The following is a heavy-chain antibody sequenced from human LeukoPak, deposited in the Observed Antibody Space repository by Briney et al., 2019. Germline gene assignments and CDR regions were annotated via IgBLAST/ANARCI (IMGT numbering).Heavy chain of an antibody. CDR1: GFTFSSYS. CDR3: AREFGYGFFDY. Sequence: GGTLRLSCAASGFTFSSYSMNWVRQAPGKGLEWVSSISSSSSYIYYADSVKGRFTISRDNARNSLYLQMNSLRAEDTAVYYCAREFGYGFFDYWGQGTLVTVSS. V-gene: IGHV3-21*01. CDR2: ISSSSSYI. D-gene: IGHD5-18*01. J-gene: IGHJ4*02.